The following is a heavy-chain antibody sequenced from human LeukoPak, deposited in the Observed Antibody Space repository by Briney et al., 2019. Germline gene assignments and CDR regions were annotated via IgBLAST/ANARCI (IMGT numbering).Heavy chain of an antibody. CDR2: IYYSGST. Sequence: SETLSLTCTVSGGSISSSSYYWGWIRQPPGKGLEWIGSIYYSGSTYYNPSLKSRVTISVDTSKNQFSLKLSSVTAADTAVYYCARATIQLWFGSGNNWFDPWGQGTLITVSS. CDR1: GGSISSSSYY. D-gene: IGHD5-18*01. V-gene: IGHV4-39*07. CDR3: ARATIQLWFGSGNNWFDP. J-gene: IGHJ5*02.